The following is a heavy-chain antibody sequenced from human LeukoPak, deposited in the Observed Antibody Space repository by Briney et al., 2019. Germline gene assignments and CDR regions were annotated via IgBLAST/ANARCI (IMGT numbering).Heavy chain of an antibody. CDR2: IYNRGST. CDR3: AMSNTVRRPFFDP. CDR1: DDSVNTYY. J-gene: IGHJ5*02. D-gene: IGHD4-11*01. Sequence: SETLSLTCIGSDDSVNTYYCSWIRQAPGKGLEWIGYIYNRGSTKYNPSLKSRATIPVDTSKNQFSLKLTSVTAADTAVYYCAMSNTVRRPFFDPWGQGTLVTVSS. V-gene: IGHV4-59*02.